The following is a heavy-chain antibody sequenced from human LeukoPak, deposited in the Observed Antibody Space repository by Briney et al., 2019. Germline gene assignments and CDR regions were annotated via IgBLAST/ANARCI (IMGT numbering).Heavy chain of an antibody. V-gene: IGHV1-46*01. CDR1: GYTFTSYN. CDR2: INPSGGST. J-gene: IGHJ4*02. D-gene: IGHD2-15*01. CDR3: ARSVVAATSLFDY. Sequence: ASHKDSCKSSGYTFTSYNIHCLRHSPDHGLEWFGIINPSGGSTSYAQKFQGRVTMTRDMSTSTVYMELSSLRSEDTAVYYCARSVVAATSLFDYWGQGTLVTVSS.